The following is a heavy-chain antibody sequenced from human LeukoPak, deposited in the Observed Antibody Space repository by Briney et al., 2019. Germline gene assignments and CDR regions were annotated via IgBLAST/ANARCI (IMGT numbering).Heavy chain of an antibody. V-gene: IGHV3-48*02. CDR3: ARDTDYSFDY. J-gene: IGHJ4*02. D-gene: IGHD4-11*01. Sequence: GGSLRLSCAASGFTFSSYGMNWVRQAPGKGLEWVSYISNSAIYYADSLKGRFTISRDNAKNSLYLQMNSLRDEDTAVYYCARDTDYSFDYWGQGTLVTVSS. CDR2: ISNSAI. CDR1: GFTFSSYG.